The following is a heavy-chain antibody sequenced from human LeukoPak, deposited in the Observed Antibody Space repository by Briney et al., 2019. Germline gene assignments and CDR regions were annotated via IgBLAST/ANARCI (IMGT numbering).Heavy chain of an antibody. CDR1: GGTFSSYT. Sequence: SSVKVSCKASGGTFSSYTISWVRQAPGQGLEWMGRIIPILGIANYAQKFQGRVTITADKSTSTAYMELSSLRSEDTAVYYCARRGYSCGYRQGFDYWGQGTLVTVSS. D-gene: IGHD5-18*01. CDR2: IIPILGIA. CDR3: ARRGYSCGYRQGFDY. V-gene: IGHV1-69*02. J-gene: IGHJ4*02.